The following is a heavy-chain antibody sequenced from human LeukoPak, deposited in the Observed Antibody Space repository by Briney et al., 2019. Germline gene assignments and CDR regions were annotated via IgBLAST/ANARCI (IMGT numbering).Heavy chain of an antibody. Sequence: GASVKVSCKASGYTSTGFYVHWVRQAPGQGLEWMGWINPNSGVTNYAQKFQGRVTMTRDTSISTAYMELSRLRSDDTAVYYCARDRRFQLPSGWFDPWGQGTLVTVSS. CDR1: GYTSTGFY. CDR2: INPNSGVT. CDR3: ARDRRFQLPSGWFDP. V-gene: IGHV1-2*02. J-gene: IGHJ5*02. D-gene: IGHD1-1*01.